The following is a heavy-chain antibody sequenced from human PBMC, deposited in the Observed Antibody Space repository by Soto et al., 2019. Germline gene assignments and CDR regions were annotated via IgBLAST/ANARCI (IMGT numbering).Heavy chain of an antibody. CDR3: ARDTYGDYGQVLDY. D-gene: IGHD4-17*01. J-gene: IGHJ4*02. CDR1: GFTFSRHW. CDR2: IKEDGSQK. Sequence: EVQLVESGGGLVQPGGSLRLTCAASGFTFSRHWMTWVRQAPGKGLEYVANIKEDGSQKYYVDSVKGRFTISRDNAKNSVYLQMDSLRADDTALYCCARDTYGDYGQVLDYWGQGTLVTVSS. V-gene: IGHV3-7*01.